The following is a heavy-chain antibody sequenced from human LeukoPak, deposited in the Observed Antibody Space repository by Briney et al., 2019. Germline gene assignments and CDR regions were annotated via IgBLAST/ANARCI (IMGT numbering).Heavy chain of an antibody. CDR2: IIPILGIA. Sequence: SVKVSCKASGGTFSSYTISWVRQAPGQGLEWMGRIIPILGIANYAQKFQGRVTITADKSTSTAYMELSSLGSEDTAVYYCARGSYDFWSGYFHADYYYYMDVWGKGTTVTVSS. J-gene: IGHJ6*03. CDR1: GGTFSSYT. V-gene: IGHV1-69*02. D-gene: IGHD3-3*01. CDR3: ARGSYDFWSGYFHADYYYYMDV.